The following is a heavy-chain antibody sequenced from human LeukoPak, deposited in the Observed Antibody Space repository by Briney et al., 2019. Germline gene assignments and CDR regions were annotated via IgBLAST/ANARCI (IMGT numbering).Heavy chain of an antibody. V-gene: IGHV4-39*01. CDR1: GSSISSSSYY. D-gene: IGHD4-17*01. CDR2: IYYSGST. CDR3: ARSSYGADDAFDI. Sequence: PSETLSLTCTVSGSSISSSSYYWGWIRQPPGKGLEWIGSIYYSGSTYYNPPLKSRVTISVDTSKNQFSLKLSSVTAADTAVYYCARSSYGADDAFDIWGQGTMVTVSS. J-gene: IGHJ3*02.